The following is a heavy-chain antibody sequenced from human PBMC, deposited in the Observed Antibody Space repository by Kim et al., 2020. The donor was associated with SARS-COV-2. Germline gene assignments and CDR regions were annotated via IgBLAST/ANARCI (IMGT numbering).Heavy chain of an antibody. D-gene: IGHD1-1*01. CDR2: TYYRSKWYN. V-gene: IGHV6-1*01. Sequence: SQTLSLTCAISGDSVSSNTASWNWIRQSPSRDPEWLGRTYYRSKWYNDYAVSVKSRITINPDTSKNQFSLQLNSVTPEDTATYYCARGNPRALDYWGQGTLVTVSS. CDR3: ARGNPRALDY. J-gene: IGHJ4*02. CDR1: GDSVSSNTAS.